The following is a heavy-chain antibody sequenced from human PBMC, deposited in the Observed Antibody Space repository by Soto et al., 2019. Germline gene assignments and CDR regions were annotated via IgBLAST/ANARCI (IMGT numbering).Heavy chain of an antibody. CDR1: GYTFTSYG. D-gene: IGHD2-15*01. CDR3: ARVPSPVVVPEYYFDY. Sequence: SVKDSCKASGYTFTSYGSSWVRQAPGQGLEWMGWISAYNGNTNYAQKLQGRVTMTTDTSTSTAYMELRSLRSDDTAVYYCARVPSPVVVPEYYFDYWGQGTLVTVSS. V-gene: IGHV1-18*01. J-gene: IGHJ4*02. CDR2: ISAYNGNT.